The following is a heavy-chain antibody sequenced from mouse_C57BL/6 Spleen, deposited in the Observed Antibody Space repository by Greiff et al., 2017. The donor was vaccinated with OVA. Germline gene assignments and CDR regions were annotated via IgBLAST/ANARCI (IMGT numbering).Heavy chain of an antibody. CDR2: ISSGSSTI. CDR1: GFTFSDYG. V-gene: IGHV5-17*01. J-gene: IGHJ3*01. D-gene: IGHD2-3*01. CDR3: ASSGDGYPWLAY. Sequence: EVKVVESGGGLVKPGGSLKLSCAASGFTFSDYGMHWVRQAPEKGLEWVAYISSGSSTIYYADTVKGRFTISRDNAKNTLFLQMTSLRSEDTAMYYCASSGDGYPWLAYWGQGTLVTVSA.